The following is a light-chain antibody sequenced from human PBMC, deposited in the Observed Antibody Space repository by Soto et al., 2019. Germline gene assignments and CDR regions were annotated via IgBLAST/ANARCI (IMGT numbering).Light chain of an antibody. V-gene: IGLV1-40*01. CDR3: QSYDSSLSGSYV. CDR1: SSNIGAGYD. Sequence: QSVLTQPPSVSGAPGQRVTISCTGSSSNIGAGYDVHWYQQLPGTAPQLLIYGDTIRPSGAPDRFSGSKSGSSASLAITGLQAEDEGDYYCQSYDSSLSGSYVFGTGTKVTVL. J-gene: IGLJ1*01. CDR2: GDT.